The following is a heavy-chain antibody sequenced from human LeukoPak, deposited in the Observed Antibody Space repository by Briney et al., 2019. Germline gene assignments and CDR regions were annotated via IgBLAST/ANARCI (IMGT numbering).Heavy chain of an antibody. CDR3: ARDHSSNENWFDP. Sequence: ASVKVSCKASGYTFTGYYMHWVRQAPGQGLEWMGWINPNSGGTNYAQKFQGRVTMTRDTSISTAYMELSRLRSDDTAVYYCARDHSSNENWFDPWGQGTLVTVSS. J-gene: IGHJ5*02. V-gene: IGHV1-2*02. CDR2: INPNSGGT. CDR1: GYTFTGYY. D-gene: IGHD6-13*01.